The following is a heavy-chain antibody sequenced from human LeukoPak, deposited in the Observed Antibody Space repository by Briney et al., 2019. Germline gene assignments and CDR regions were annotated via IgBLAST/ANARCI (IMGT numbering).Heavy chain of an antibody. CDR2: ISSSSSYI. Sequence: PGGSLRLSCAASGFTFSSYIMNWDRQAPGKGLEWVSSISSSSSYIYYAESVKGRFTISRDNAKNSLYLQMNSLTAEDTAVYYCAREYGSGWYDYWGQGTLVTVSS. J-gene: IGHJ4*02. D-gene: IGHD6-19*01. V-gene: IGHV3-21*01. CDR1: GFTFSSYI. CDR3: AREYGSGWYDY.